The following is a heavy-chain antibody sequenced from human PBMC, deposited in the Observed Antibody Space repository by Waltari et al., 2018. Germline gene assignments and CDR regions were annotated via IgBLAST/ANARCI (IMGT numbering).Heavy chain of an antibody. CDR1: GFTFSSYA. CDR2: IRGSGGST. D-gene: IGHD6-19*01. V-gene: IGHV3-23*01. CDR3: AKDSKQDGWYVGAFDI. Sequence: EVQLLESGGGLVQPGGSLRLSCAASGFTFSSYAMRWVRQAPGKGREWVSAIRGSGGSTYYADSVKGRFTISRDNSKNTLYLQMNSLRAEDTAVYYCAKDSKQDGWYVGAFDIWGQGTMVTVSS. J-gene: IGHJ3*02.